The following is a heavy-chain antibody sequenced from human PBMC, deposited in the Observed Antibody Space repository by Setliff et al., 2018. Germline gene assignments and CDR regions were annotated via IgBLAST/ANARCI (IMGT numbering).Heavy chain of an antibody. CDR1: GVSIANTASY. J-gene: IGHJ6*03. V-gene: IGHV4-61*09. D-gene: IGHD3-3*01. Sequence: SETLSLTCTVSGVSIANTASYWSWIRQPAGKTLEWIGQVYVGGNTYYNPSFESRVSISVDRSNNQFSLKLNSVTAADTAVYYCARMSGFQYIDVWDKGTTVTVSS. CDR2: VYVGGNT. CDR3: ARMSGFQYIDV.